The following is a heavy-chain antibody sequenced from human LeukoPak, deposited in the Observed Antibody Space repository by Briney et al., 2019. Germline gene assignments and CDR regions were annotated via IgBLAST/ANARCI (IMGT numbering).Heavy chain of an antibody. J-gene: IGHJ3*02. CDR2: IYTSRST. Sequence: SQTMSPTWTVSGASISIGSYYCSWILQPAGNGLEWIGRIYTSRSTHCNPSLKSRFTRSVATAKHPCCLKLSSVTAPATAMYCCARERLGGNYYFDSSGYYYHDAFDIWGQGTMVTVSS. V-gene: IGHV4-61*02. D-gene: IGHD3-22*01. CDR3: ARERLGGNYYFDSSGYYYHDAFDI. CDR1: GASISIGSYY.